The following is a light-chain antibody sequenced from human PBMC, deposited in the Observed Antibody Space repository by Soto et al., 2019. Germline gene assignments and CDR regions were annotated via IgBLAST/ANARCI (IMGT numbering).Light chain of an antibody. CDR1: QSVGTN. Sequence: EIVMTQSPATLSMSPGERATLSCRASQSVGTNVAWFQQKPGQPPRLLMYGASTWAPGIPVRFSGSGSGTDFTLTISSLQSEDFAIYYCQQYNTWTWTLGQGTKVEVK. CDR3: QQYNTWTWT. J-gene: IGKJ1*01. CDR2: GAS. V-gene: IGKV3-15*01.